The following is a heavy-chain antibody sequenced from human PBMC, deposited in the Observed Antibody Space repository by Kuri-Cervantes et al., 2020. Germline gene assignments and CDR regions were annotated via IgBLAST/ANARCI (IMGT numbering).Heavy chain of an antibody. CDR1: GGSFSGYY. CDR2: INHSGST. CDR3: ARVTVTIYFDY. Sequence: ESLKISCAVYGGSFSGYYWSWIRQPPGKGLEWIGEINHSGSTNYNPSLKSRVTISVDTSKNQFSLKLSSVTAADTAVYYCARVTVTIYFDYWGQGTLVTVSS. J-gene: IGHJ4*02. D-gene: IGHD4-17*01. V-gene: IGHV4-34*01.